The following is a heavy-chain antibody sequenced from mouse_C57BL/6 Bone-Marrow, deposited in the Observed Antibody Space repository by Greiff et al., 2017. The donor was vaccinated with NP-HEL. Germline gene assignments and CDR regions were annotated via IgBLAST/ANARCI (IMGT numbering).Heavy chain of an antibody. D-gene: IGHD1-1*01. V-gene: IGHV1-18*01. CDR1: GYTFTDYN. J-gene: IGHJ1*03. CDR3: ARKGDYGSSYWYFDV. Sequence: EVQLQQSGPELVKPGASVKIPCKASGYTFTDYNMDWVKQSHGKSLEWIGDINPNNGGTIYNQKFKGKATLTVDKSSSTAYMEPRSLTSEDTAVYYCARKGDYGSSYWYFDVWGTGTTVTVSS. CDR2: INPNNGGT.